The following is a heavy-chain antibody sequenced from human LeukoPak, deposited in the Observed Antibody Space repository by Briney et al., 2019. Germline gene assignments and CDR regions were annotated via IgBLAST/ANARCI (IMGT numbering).Heavy chain of an antibody. V-gene: IGHV4-39*01. D-gene: IGHD3/OR15-3a*01. CDR2: IYYSGSA. J-gene: IGHJ4*02. CDR3: ARHPWTWPYYFDY. Sequence: PSETLSLTCTVSGGSISSSSYYWGWIRQPPGKGLEWIGSIYYSGSAYYNPSLESRVTISVDTSKKQFSLKLSSLTAADTAVYYCARHPWTWPYYFDYWGQGTLVTVSS. CDR1: GGSISSSSYY.